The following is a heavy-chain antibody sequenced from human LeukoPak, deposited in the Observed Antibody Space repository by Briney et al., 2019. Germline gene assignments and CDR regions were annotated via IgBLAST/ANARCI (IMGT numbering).Heavy chain of an antibody. CDR3: ASGPSKDIVVVPAAIYNWFDP. D-gene: IGHD2-2*02. CDR1: GGTFSSYA. J-gene: IGHJ5*02. Sequence: ASVKVSCKASGGTFSSYAISWVRQAPGQGLEWMGGIIPIFGTANYAQKFQGRVTITADESTSTAYMELSSPRSEDTAVYYCASGPSKDIVVVPAAIYNWFDPWGQGTLVTVSS. CDR2: IIPIFGTA. V-gene: IGHV1-69*13.